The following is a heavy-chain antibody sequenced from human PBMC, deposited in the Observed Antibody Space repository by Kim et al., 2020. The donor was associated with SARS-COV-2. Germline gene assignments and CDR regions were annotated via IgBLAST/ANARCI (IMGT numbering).Heavy chain of an antibody. CDR3: ARHPAYYDFWSGYYPVDACDI. CDR1: GGSISSSSYY. V-gene: IGHV4-39*01. D-gene: IGHD3-3*01. Sequence: SETLSLTCTVSGGSISSSSYYWGWIRQPPGKGLEWIGSIYYSGSTYYNPSLKSRVTISVDTSKNQFSLKLSSVTAADTAVYYCARHPAYYDFWSGYYPVDACDIWGQGKMGTVSS. J-gene: IGHJ3*02. CDR2: IYYSGST.